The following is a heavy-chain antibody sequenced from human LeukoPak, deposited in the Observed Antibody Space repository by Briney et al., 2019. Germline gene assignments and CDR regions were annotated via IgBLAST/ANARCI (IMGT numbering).Heavy chain of an antibody. CDR2: IYYSGST. J-gene: IGHJ3*02. CDR1: GGSISSSSYY. D-gene: IGHD5-24*01. Sequence: SETLSPTCTVSGGSISSSSYYWGWIRQPPGKGLEWIGSIYYSGSTYYNPSLKSRVTISVDTSKNQFSLKLSSVTAADTAVYYCARDPTPRDGYIVDAFDTWGQGTMVTVSS. CDR3: ARDPTPRDGYIVDAFDT. V-gene: IGHV4-39*07.